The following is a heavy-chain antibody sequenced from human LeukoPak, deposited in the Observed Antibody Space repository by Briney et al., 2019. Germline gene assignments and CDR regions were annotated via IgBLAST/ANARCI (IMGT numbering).Heavy chain of an antibody. V-gene: IGHV1-46*01. D-gene: IGHD6-19*01. CDR1: GYTFTSYY. CDR2: INPSGGST. J-gene: IGHJ4*02. Sequence: ASVKVSCKAPGYTFTSYYMHWVRQAPGQGLEWMGIINPSGGSTSYAQKFQGRVTMTRDMSTSTVYMELSSLRSEDTAVYYCARDRRIAVAGTLGYFDYWGQGTLVTVSS. CDR3: ARDRRIAVAGTLGYFDY.